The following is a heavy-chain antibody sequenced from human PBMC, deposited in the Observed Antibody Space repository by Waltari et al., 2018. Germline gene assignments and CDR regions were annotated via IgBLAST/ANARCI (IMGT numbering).Heavy chain of an antibody. CDR1: GYTFTSYD. CDR3: ARKGRSNWNYGFRWDYYYYGMDV. D-gene: IGHD1-7*01. Sequence: QVQLVQSGAEVKKPGSSVKVYCKASGYTFTSYDLHLLRPATGQGLEWMGWMNPNSGNTGYAQKFQGRVTMTRNTSISTAYMELSSLRSEDTAVYYCARKGRSNWNYGFRWDYYYYGMDVWGQGTTVTVSS. CDR2: MNPNSGNT. V-gene: IGHV1-8*01. J-gene: IGHJ6*02.